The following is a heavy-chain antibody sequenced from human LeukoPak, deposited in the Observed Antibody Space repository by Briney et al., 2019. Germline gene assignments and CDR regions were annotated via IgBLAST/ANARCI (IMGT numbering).Heavy chain of an antibody. CDR1: GFTFSDHY. J-gene: IGHJ4*02. V-gene: IGHV3-72*01. D-gene: IGHD1-1*01. CDR2: IRNKANSYTT. CDR3: AYNLGTQRY. Sequence: PGGSLRLSCAASGFTFSDHYMDWVRQAPGKGLEWVGRIRNKANSYTTEYAASVKGRFTISRDDSKNSLYLQMNSLKTEDTAVYYCAYNLGTQRYWGQGALVTVSS.